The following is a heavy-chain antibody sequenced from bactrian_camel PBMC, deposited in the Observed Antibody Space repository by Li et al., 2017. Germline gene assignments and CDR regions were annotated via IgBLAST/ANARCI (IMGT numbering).Heavy chain of an antibody. Sequence: QLVESGGGSVQAGGSLRLSCAASGYIANRCMAWFRQAPGKEREGLAVMWPRNGNTAYADSVKGRFTMSRDNAKDTLYLQMNNLKPEDSAMYFCSARGVPSDSLCSPDHWGSDVGYWGPGTQVTVS. CDR1: GYIANRC. CDR3: SARGVPSDSLCSPDHWGSDVGY. D-gene: IGHD4*01. V-gene: IGHV3S68*01. J-gene: IGHJ4*01. CDR2: MWPRNGNT.